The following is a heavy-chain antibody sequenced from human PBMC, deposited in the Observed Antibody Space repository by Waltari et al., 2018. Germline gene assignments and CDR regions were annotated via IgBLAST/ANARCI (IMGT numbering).Heavy chain of an antibody. CDR3: ARSHSNSYYYGMEV. V-gene: IGHV4-59*08. Sequence: QVQLQESGPGLVKPSETLSLTCTVSGGSISSDYWSWIRQPPGKGLEWIGNSYYSGSTNYNPSLKSRVTISVDTSKTQFSLKLSSVTAADTAVYYCARSHSNSYYYGMEVWGQGTTVTVSS. D-gene: IGHD5-18*01. J-gene: IGHJ6*02. CDR2: SYYSGST. CDR1: GGSISSDY.